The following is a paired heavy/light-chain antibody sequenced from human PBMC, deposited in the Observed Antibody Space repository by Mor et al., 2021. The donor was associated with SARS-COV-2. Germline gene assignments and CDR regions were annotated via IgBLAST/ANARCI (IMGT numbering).Heavy chain of an antibody. CDR2: IKSKAEGETT. Sequence: EVQLVESGGGLVKPGGSLRLSCAASSFTLSNAWMKWVRQAPGKGLEWVGRIKSKAEGETTDYAAPVKGRFTISRDDSKNTLFLQMNSLKTEDTAVYYCTTDAGRGSGAFHIWGQGTMVTVSS. CDR3: TTDAGRGSGAFHI. V-gene: IGHV3-15*07. D-gene: IGHD3-10*01. CDR1: SFTLSNAW. J-gene: IGHJ3*02.
Light chain of an antibody. V-gene: IGKV4-1*01. CDR3: QQYYRGPEYT. CDR2: WAS. J-gene: IGKJ2*01. CDR1: QNVLSSSSNKNY. Sequence: DIVMTQSPDSLAVSLGERATINCKSSQNVLSSSSNKNYLAWYQQKPGQPPKLLIYWASTRESGVPDRFSGSGSGTDFTLTISSLQAEDVAVYYCQQYYRGPEYTFGQGTKVEIK.